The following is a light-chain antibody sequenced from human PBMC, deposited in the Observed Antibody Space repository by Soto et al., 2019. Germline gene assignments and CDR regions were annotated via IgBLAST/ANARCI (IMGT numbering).Light chain of an antibody. Sequence: EMVLTQSPGTLSLSPVERGTLACMASQSVSSSYLAWYQQKPGQAPRLLICGASSRATGIPDRFSGSGSGTDFTLTISRLEPEDFAVYYCQQYGSSRTWTFGQGTKVDI. V-gene: IGKV3-20*01. J-gene: IGKJ1*01. CDR1: QSVSSSY. CDR3: QQYGSSRTWT. CDR2: GAS.